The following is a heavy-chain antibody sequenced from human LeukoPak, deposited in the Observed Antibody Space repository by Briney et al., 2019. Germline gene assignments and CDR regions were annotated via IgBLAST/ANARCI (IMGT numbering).Heavy chain of an antibody. Sequence: PSETLSLTCAVYGGSFSGYYWSWIRQPPGKGLEWIGEINHSGSTNYNPSLKSRVTISVDTSKNQFSLKLSSVTAADTAVYYCARQGFRSTWFDPWGQGTLVTVSS. CDR2: INHSGST. CDR1: GGSFSGYY. J-gene: IGHJ5*02. V-gene: IGHV4-34*01. CDR3: ARQGFRSTWFDP.